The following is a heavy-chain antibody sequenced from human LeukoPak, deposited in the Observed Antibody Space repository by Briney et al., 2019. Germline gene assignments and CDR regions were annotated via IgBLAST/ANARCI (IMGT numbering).Heavy chain of an antibody. CDR1: GFRFSDYW. CDR2: IKTDGSYT. Sequence: HPGGSLRLSCAASGFRFSDYWIYWVRQAPGRGLEWVSRIKTDGSYTNYADSVQGRFTISRDNAKNTLYLQMNSLRAEDTAVYYCARDFTPSKYYDSSAYYDYWGQGTLVTVSS. J-gene: IGHJ4*02. CDR3: ARDFTPSKYYDSSAYYDY. V-gene: IGHV3-74*01. D-gene: IGHD3-22*01.